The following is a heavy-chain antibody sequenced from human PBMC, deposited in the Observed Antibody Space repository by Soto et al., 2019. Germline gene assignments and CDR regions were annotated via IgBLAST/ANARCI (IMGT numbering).Heavy chain of an antibody. D-gene: IGHD3-16*01. J-gene: IGHJ4*02. CDR3: ARGDFDC. Sequence: EVQLVESGGGLIQPGGSLRLSCAASGLTVKTNYMSWVRQAPGKGLEWVAIIFSDGNTYHEDSVKGRFTVSRDNSKNTLDLQMNTLRVEDTAVYYCARGDFDCWGQGTLVTVSS. CDR2: IFSDGNT. V-gene: IGHV3-53*01. CDR1: GLTVKTNY.